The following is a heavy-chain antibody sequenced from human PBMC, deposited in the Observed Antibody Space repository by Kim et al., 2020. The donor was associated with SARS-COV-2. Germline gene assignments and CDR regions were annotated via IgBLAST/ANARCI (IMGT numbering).Heavy chain of an antibody. J-gene: IGHJ4*02. V-gene: IGHV4-30-2*05. CDR3: ARVGYQATILFDY. Sequence: YTPSLKSRVTISVYTSKNQFSLKLSSVTAADTAVYYCARVGYQATILFDYWGQGTLVTVSS. D-gene: IGHD5-12*01.